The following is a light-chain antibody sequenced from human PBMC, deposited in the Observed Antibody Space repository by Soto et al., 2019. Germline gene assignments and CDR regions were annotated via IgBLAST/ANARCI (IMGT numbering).Light chain of an antibody. J-gene: IGKJ4*01. CDR3: QHYSDGLT. Sequence: EIVMTQSPSTLSVSPGERATLSCRASQSVSSNLAWYHQKPGQAPRLIIYDASTRDTGIPARLSGSGSGTESTLTISSLQSEDFTFYYCQHYSDGLTFGGGTKVEIK. CDR2: DAS. V-gene: IGKV3-15*01. CDR1: QSVSSN.